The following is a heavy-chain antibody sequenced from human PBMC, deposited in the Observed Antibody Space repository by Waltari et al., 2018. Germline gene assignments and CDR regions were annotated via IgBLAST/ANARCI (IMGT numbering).Heavy chain of an antibody. CDR1: GFTLSTYS. CDR2: ISSSIYI. Sequence: EVQLVESGGGLVKPGGSLRLSCAASGFTLSTYSMNWVRQAPGQGLEWVSSISSSIYIYYADSVKGRFTISRDNAKNSLYLQMSSLRAEDTAVYYCGRDVYGDYVGGGGGAFDIWGQGTMVTVSS. J-gene: IGHJ3*02. CDR3: GRDVYGDYVGGGGGAFDI. V-gene: IGHV3-21*01. D-gene: IGHD4-17*01.